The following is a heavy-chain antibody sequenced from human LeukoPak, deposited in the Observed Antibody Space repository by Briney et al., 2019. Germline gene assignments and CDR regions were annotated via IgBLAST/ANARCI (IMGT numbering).Heavy chain of an antibody. CDR2: IYYSGST. D-gene: IGHD2-2*01. CDR1: GGSISRYY. Sequence: AETLSLTCTVSGGSISRYYWSWIRQPPGKGLEWIGYIYYSGSTNYNPSLKSRVTISVDTSKNQFSLKLSSVTAADTAVYYCARLGYCSSTSCSLDYNYGMDVWGQGTTDSVSS. CDR3: ARLGYCSSTSCSLDYNYGMDV. V-gene: IGHV4-59*08. J-gene: IGHJ6*02.